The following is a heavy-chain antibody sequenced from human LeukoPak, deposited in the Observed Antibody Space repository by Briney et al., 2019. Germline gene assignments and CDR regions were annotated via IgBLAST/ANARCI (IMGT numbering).Heavy chain of an antibody. CDR3: ARDLVAGSPDYFDY. CDR2: LSYDGSIK. D-gene: IGHD6-19*01. V-gene: IGHV3-30-3*01. CDR1: GFTFSSSP. J-gene: IGHJ4*01. Sequence: GGSLRLSCAASGFTFSSSPMHWLRQAPGQGLEWVAVLSYDGSIKSYADSVKGRFTISRDTSKNTLYLQMNSLRAEDTAVYYCARDLVAGSPDYFDYWGQEPWSPSPQ.